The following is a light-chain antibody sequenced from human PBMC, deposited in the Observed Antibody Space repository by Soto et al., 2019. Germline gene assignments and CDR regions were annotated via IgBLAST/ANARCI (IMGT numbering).Light chain of an antibody. V-gene: IGKV1-5*01. J-gene: IGKJ4*01. CDR2: DAS. CDR1: QSISSW. Sequence: DIQMTQSPYTLSASVGDRVTITCRASQSISSWLAWYQQKPGTAPKLLIYDASSLESGVPSRFSVSGSGTEFTLTIRCLQPDYFATYYCQQYNSYSLTFGGGTKVDIK. CDR3: QQYNSYSLT.